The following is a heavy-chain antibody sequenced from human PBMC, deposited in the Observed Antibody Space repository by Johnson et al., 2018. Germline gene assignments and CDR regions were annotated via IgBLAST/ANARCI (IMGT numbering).Heavy chain of an antibody. CDR2: ISYDGSNK. J-gene: IGHJ6*03. Sequence: QVQLQESGGGVVQPGRSLRLSCAASGFTFSSYAMHWVRQAPGKGLEWVAVISYDGSNKYYADSVKGRFTISRDNSKNTLYLQMNSLRAEDTAVYYCASDGRWLHKVDLFYMDVWGKGTTVTVSS. CDR3: ASDGRWLHKVDLFYMDV. V-gene: IGHV3-30-3*01. CDR1: GFTFSSYA. D-gene: IGHD5-24*01.